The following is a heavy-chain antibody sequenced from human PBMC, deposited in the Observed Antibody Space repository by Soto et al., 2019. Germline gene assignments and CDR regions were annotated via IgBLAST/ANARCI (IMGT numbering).Heavy chain of an antibody. CDR3: AGYYTGNRPFDY. J-gene: IGHJ4*02. CDR1: GGSISSSNW. CDR2: IYHSGST. V-gene: IGHV4-4*02. Sequence: QVQLQESGPGLVKPSGTLSLTCAVSGGSISSSNWWSWVRQPPGKGLEWIGEIYHSGSTSYNPSLKSRVSIXVXTSKNQSALNLSSVTAADTAVYYCAGYYTGNRPFDYWGQGTLDTVSS. D-gene: IGHD1-26*01.